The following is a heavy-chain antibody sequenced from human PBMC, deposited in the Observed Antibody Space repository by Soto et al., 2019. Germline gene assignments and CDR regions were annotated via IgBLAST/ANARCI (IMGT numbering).Heavy chain of an antibody. J-gene: IGHJ4*02. CDR3: VMDTHSPARFDH. V-gene: IGHV3-53*01. D-gene: IGHD5-18*01. Sequence: GGSLRLSCAASGEFTVSTSFMGWVRQAPGKGLEWVSTFCSDGTTYYADPVTGRFTISRDNSKSTLYLQMNNLEVEDTAVYYCVMDTHSPARFDHWGQGT. CDR2: FCSDGTT. CDR1: GEFTVSTSF.